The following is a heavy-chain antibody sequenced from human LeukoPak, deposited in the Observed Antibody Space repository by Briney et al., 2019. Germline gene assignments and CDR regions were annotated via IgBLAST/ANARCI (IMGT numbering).Heavy chain of an antibody. V-gene: IGHV1-69*06. J-gene: IGHJ4*02. D-gene: IGHD6-19*01. Sequence: GSSVKVSCKASGGTFSSYAISWVRHAPGQGLEWMGGIIPIFGTANYAQKFQGRVTITADKSTSTAYMELSSLRSEDTAVYYCARTLYSSGWYGRGINYFDYWGQGTLVTVSS. CDR2: IIPIFGTA. CDR1: GGTFSSYA. CDR3: ARTLYSSGWYGRGINYFDY.